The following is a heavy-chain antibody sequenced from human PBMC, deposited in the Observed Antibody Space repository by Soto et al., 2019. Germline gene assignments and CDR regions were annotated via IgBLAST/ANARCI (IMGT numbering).Heavy chain of an antibody. CDR2: INHSGST. D-gene: IGHD2-2*01. V-gene: IGHV4-34*01. Sequence: QVQLQQWGAGLLKPSETLSLTCAVYGGSFSGYYWSWIRQPPGKGLEWIGEINHSGSTNYNPSLKSRVTISVDTSKNQCSLKLSSVTAADTAVYYCARGKYCSSTSCYQPYYYYYMDVWGKGTTVTVSS. CDR3: ARGKYCSSTSCYQPYYYYYMDV. J-gene: IGHJ6*03. CDR1: GGSFSGYY.